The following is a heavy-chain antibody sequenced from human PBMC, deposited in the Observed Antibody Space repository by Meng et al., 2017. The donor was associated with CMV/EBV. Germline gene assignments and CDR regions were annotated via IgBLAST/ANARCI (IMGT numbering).Heavy chain of an antibody. CDR3: ARDHMVGSSWYQPPIYYYYGMDV. Sequence: GESLKISCAASGFTFSSYAMHWVRQAPGQGLEWMGWMNPNSGNTGYAQKFQGRVTMTRNTSISTAYMELSSLRSEDTAVYYCARDHMVGSSWYQPPIYYYYGMDVWGQGTTVTVSS. J-gene: IGHJ6*02. CDR2: MNPNSGNT. V-gene: IGHV1-8*02. D-gene: IGHD6-13*01. CDR1: GFTFSSYA.